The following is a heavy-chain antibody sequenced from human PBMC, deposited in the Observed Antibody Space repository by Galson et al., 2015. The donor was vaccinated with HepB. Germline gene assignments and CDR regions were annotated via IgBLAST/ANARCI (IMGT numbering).Heavy chain of an antibody. V-gene: IGHV3-33*06. CDR3: AKEVGYSSNWFQGHHYYGMDV. CDR1: GFTFRTYG. D-gene: IGHD6-19*01. CDR2: IWYDGSNK. Sequence: SLRLSCAASGFTFRTYGIHWVRQAPGKGLEWVGVIWYDGSNKYYGDPVKGRFTLSRDNSKIIVYLEMNSLRDEDTAVYYCAKEVGYSSNWFQGHHYYGMDVWGQGTTVTVSS. J-gene: IGHJ6*02.